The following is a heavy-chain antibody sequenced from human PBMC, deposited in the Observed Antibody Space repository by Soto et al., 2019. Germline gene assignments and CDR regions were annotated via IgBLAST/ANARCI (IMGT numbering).Heavy chain of an antibody. J-gene: IGHJ6*02. D-gene: IGHD1-26*01. CDR3: AAIREVDV. CDR1: GFTFSSYA. CDR2: ISYDGYSK. V-gene: IGHV3-30*03. Sequence: LRLSCAASGFTFSSYAMHWVRQAPGKGLEWVALISYDGYSKWYADAVKGRFTISRDNSNNTLFLEMNSLRGDDTAAYFCAAIREVDVWGQGTTVTVSS.